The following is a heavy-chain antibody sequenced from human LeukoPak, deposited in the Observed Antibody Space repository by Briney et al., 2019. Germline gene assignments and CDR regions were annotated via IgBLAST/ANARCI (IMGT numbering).Heavy chain of an antibody. D-gene: IGHD5-12*01. CDR1: GYTFTSYY. CDR3: ARADTVEGYSYYMDV. J-gene: IGHJ6*03. CDR2: INPSGGST. Sequence: ASVKVSCKASGYTFTSYYMHWVRQAPGQGLEWMGIINPSGGSTSYAQKFQGRVTMTRDTSTSTVYMELSSLRSEDTAVYYCARADTVEGYSYYMDVWGTGTTVTVSS. V-gene: IGHV1-46*03.